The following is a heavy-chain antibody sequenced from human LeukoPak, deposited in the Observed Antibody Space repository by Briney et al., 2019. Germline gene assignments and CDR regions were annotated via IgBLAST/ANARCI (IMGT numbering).Heavy chain of an antibody. Sequence: SETLSLTCTVSGYSISSGYYWGWIRQPPGKGLEWIGSIYHSGSTNYNPSLKSRVTISVDTSKNQFSLKLSSVTAADTAVYYCAREGPYSSSWYGPPTHFDYWGQGTLVTVSS. D-gene: IGHD6-13*01. V-gene: IGHV4-38-2*02. CDR1: GYSISSGYY. J-gene: IGHJ4*02. CDR3: AREGPYSSSWYGPPTHFDY. CDR2: IYHSGST.